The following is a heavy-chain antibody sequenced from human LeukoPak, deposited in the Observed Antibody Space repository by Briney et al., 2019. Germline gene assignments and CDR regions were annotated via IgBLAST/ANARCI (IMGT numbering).Heavy chain of an antibody. CDR3: AKDGSDYDFWSGYLPRYGMDV. Sequence: GGSLRLSCAASGFTFSSYAMSWVRQAPGKGLEWVSAISGSGGSTYYADSVKGRFTISRDNSKNTLYLQMNSLRAEDTAVYYCAKDGSDYDFWSGYLPRYGMDVWGQGTTVTVSS. D-gene: IGHD3-3*01. CDR1: GFTFSSYA. J-gene: IGHJ6*02. V-gene: IGHV3-23*01. CDR2: ISGSGGST.